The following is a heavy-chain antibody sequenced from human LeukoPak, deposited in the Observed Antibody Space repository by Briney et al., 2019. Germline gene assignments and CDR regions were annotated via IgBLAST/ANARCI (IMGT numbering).Heavy chain of an antibody. D-gene: IGHD2-15*01. J-gene: IGHJ4*02. CDR1: GFTFSSYW. V-gene: IGHV3-74*01. Sequence: GGSLRLSCAASGFTFSSYWMHWVRQAPGKGLVWVSRINSDGSSTSYADSVKGRFTISRDNAKNTLYLQMNSLRVEDTAVYYCAREARNCSGGTCYSRSFDYWGQGTLVTVCS. CDR3: AREARNCSGGTCYSRSFDY. CDR2: INSDGSST.